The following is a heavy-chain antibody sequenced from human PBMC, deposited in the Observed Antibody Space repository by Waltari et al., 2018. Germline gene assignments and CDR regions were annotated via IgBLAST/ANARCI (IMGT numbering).Heavy chain of an antibody. V-gene: IGHV1-18*01. J-gene: IGHJ4*02. CDR2: ISAYNGNT. D-gene: IGHD2-15*01. CDR1: GYTFTSYG. CDR3: ARDRGYCSGGSCHHTPGELDF. Sequence: QVQLVQSGAEVKKPGASGKVYCKASGYTFTSYGIHWVRQAPRQGLEGMGWISAYNGNTNYAQKLQGRVTMTTDTSTSTAYMALRSLRSDDTAVYYCARDRGYCSGGSCHHTPGELDFWGQGTLVTVSS.